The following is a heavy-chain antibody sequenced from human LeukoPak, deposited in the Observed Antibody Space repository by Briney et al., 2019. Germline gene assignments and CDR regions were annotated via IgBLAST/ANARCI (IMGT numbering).Heavy chain of an antibody. D-gene: IGHD2-2*01. CDR1: GFTFSSYG. V-gene: IGHV3-30*03. CDR2: ISYDGSNK. Sequence: GGSLRLSCAASGFTFSSYGMHWVRQAPGKGLEWVAVISYDGSNKYYADSVKGRFTISRDNSKNTLYLQMNSLRAEDTAVYYCASSTSWTFDYWGQGTLVTVSS. CDR3: ASSTSWTFDY. J-gene: IGHJ4*02.